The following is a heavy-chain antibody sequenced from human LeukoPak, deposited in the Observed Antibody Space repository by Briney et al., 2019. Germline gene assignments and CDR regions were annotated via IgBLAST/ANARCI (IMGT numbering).Heavy chain of an antibody. Sequence: ASVKVSCKASGYTFTSYYMHWVRQAPGQGLEWMGIINPSGGSTSYAQKFQGRGTMTRDTSTSTVYMELSSLRSEDTAVYYCARGGMDCSSTSCENFDYWGQGTLVTVSS. CDR3: ARGGMDCSSTSCENFDY. CDR2: INPSGGST. J-gene: IGHJ4*02. D-gene: IGHD2-2*01. CDR1: GYTFTSYY. V-gene: IGHV1-46*01.